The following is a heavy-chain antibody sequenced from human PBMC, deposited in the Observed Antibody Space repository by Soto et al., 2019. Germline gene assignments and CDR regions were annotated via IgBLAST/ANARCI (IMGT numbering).Heavy chain of an antibody. CDR3: AQAWSYSYGFFDY. Sequence: GGSLRLSCAASGFTFSSYAMSWVRQAPGKGLEWVSAISGSGGSTYYADSVKGRFTISRDNSKNTLYLQMNSLRAEDTDVYSCAQAWSYSYGFFDYWGQGTLVTVSS. J-gene: IGHJ4*02. CDR2: ISGSGGST. CDR1: GFTFSSYA. D-gene: IGHD5-18*01. V-gene: IGHV3-23*01.